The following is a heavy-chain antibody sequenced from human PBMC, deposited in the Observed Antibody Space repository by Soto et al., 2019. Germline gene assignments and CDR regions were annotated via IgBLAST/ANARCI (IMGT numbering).Heavy chain of an antibody. J-gene: IGHJ3*02. CDR3: ARGGVLGKDAFDI. V-gene: IGHV1-69*02. Sequence: GTSVKVSCKACGGSFSSYTISWVRQAPGQGLEWMGRIIPILGIANYAQKFQGRVTITADKSTSTAYMELSSLRSEDTAVYYCARGGVLGKDAFDIWGQGTMVTVSS. CDR1: GGSFSSYT. CDR2: IIPILGIA. D-gene: IGHD3-16*01.